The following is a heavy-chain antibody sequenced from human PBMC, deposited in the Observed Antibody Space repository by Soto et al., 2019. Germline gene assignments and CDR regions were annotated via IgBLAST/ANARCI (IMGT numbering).Heavy chain of an antibody. CDR1: VFSLTTNRVV. CDR3: VHRTTVTSDDY. CDR2: IYGDDDK. V-gene: IGHV2-5*02. D-gene: IGHD4-17*01. Sequence: SCPTLVNPTQTLTLTCTFSVFSLTTNRVVVGWVRQPPGKAPSWLAFIYGDDDKRYSPSLWSRLTITKDTSKNQVVLTMTNLDPVDTATYYCVHRTTVTSDDYWGRGTLVNV. J-gene: IGHJ4*02.